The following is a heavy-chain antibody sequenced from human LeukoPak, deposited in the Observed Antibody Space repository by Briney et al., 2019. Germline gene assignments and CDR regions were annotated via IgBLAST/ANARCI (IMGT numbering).Heavy chain of an antibody. CDR1: GGSISSSNW. Sequence: SGTLSLTCAVSGGSISSSNWWSWVRQPPGKGLEWIGEIYHSGGTNYNPSLKSRVTISVDKSKNQFSLKLSSVTAADTAVYYCARNSDWGCSGGTCYNYEGYWGQGTLVTVSS. CDR3: ARNSDWGCSGGTCYNYEGY. J-gene: IGHJ4*02. V-gene: IGHV4-4*02. CDR2: IYHSGGT. D-gene: IGHD2-15*01.